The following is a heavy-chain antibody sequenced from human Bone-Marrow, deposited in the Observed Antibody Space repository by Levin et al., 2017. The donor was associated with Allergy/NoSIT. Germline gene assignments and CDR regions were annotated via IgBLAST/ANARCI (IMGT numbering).Heavy chain of an antibody. CDR3: ARESQASPYFDY. V-gene: IGHV3-30-3*01. CDR2: ISYDGSNK. CDR1: GFTFSSYA. D-gene: IGHD5-12*01. J-gene: IGHJ4*02. Sequence: SCAASGFTFSSYAMHWVRQAPGKGLEWVAVISYDGSNKYYADSVKGRFTISRDNSKNTLYLQMNSLRAEDTAVYYCARESQASPYFDYWGQGTLVTVSS.